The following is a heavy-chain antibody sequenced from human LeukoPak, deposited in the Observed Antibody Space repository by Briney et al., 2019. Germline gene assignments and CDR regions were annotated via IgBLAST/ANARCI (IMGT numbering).Heavy chain of an antibody. J-gene: IGHJ4*02. CDR1: GYTFTRYA. CDR2: INMYTANP. V-gene: IGHV7-4-1*02. CDR3: ARHDNYDDFDY. Sequence: VASVTVSCKASGYTFTRYAINWLRQAPGQGLEWMGWINMYTANPAYAQGFTERFVFSLDTSVTTAYLQISNLKTEDTAVYYCARHDNYDDFDYWGQGTLVTVSS. D-gene: IGHD3-16*01.